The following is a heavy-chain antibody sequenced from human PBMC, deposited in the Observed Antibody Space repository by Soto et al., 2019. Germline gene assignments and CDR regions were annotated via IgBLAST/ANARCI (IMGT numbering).Heavy chain of an antibody. Sequence: EVQLLESGGGLVQPGGSLRLSCTASGFTFSGYAMSWVRQSPGKELEWVAAITGDGHRTYYADSVEGRCTISRDNSKKTLFLQMNSLRTEDTAIYHCAKRDYYDSATFSPLFESWGQGVLVTVSS. CDR2: ITGDGHRT. J-gene: IGHJ4*02. CDR1: GFTFSGYA. CDR3: AKRDYYDSATFSPLFES. V-gene: IGHV3-23*01. D-gene: IGHD3-22*01.